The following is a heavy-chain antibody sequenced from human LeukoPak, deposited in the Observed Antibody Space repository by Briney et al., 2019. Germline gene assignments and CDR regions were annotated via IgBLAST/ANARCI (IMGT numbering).Heavy chain of an antibody. CDR1: GFTFSNYA. V-gene: IGHV3-23*01. D-gene: IGHD3-22*01. CDR2: LSGSGRTT. J-gene: IGHJ4*02. Sequence: PGGSLRLSCATSGFTFSNYAMSWVRQAPGKGLEWVSALSGSGRTTYYADSVKGRFTISRDNSKNTLFLEMNSLSAEDTAMYYCAKDVDDSRGYYYVFENWGQGTLVTVSS. CDR3: AKDVDDSRGYYYVFEN.